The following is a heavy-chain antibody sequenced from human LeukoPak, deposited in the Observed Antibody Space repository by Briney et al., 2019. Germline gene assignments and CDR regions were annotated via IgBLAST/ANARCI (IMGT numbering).Heavy chain of an antibody. D-gene: IGHD3-10*01. CDR3: AKYYYDSGSYPPFDY. J-gene: IGHJ4*02. Sequence: GGSLRLSCAASGFTFSSYAMSWVRQAPGKGLEWVSAISSSGGNTYYPDSVTGRFTISRDNSKTTLFLQMNSLRAEDTAVYYCAKYYYDSGSYPPFDYWGQGTLVTVSS. CDR2: ISSSGGNT. CDR1: GFTFSSYA. V-gene: IGHV3-23*01.